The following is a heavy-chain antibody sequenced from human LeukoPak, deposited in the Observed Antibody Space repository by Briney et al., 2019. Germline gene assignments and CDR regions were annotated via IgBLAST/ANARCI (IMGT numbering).Heavy chain of an antibody. Sequence: PSETLSLTCTVSGGSISSGGYYWSWIRQPPGKGLEWIGYIYHSGSTYYNPSLKSRVTISVDRSKNQFSLKLSSVTAADTAVYYCARIGGASSSWYSLEWGQGTLVTVSS. CDR2: IYHSGST. D-gene: IGHD6-13*01. CDR3: ARIGGASSSWYSLE. V-gene: IGHV4-30-2*01. J-gene: IGHJ4*02. CDR1: GGSISSGGYY.